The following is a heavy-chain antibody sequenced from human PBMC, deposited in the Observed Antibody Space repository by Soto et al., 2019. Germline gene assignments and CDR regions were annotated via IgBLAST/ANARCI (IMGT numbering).Heavy chain of an antibody. CDR3: ERDHYDCWSGQNWFDP. D-gene: IGHD3-3*01. CDR1: GFTFISYS. V-gene: IGHV3-21*01. Sequence: GRSLILSCASSGFTFISYSMNWVRQAPGKVLEWVSSISSSSSYIYYADSVKGRFTISRDNAKNSRYLQMNSLRAEDTAVYYCERDHYDCWSGQNWFDPWGQGTMVTVSS. CDR2: ISSSSSYI. J-gene: IGHJ5*02.